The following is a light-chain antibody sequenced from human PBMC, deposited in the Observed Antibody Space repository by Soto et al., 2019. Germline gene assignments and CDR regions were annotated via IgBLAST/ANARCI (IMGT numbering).Light chain of an antibody. CDR3: QQSYRTPYT. Sequence: EIVLTQSPGTLSLSPGERATLSCRASQSVSSSYLAWYQQKPGQAPRLLIYGASSRATGIPDRFSGSESGTDFTLTISRLEPEDFATYYCQQSYRTPYTFGQGTKLETK. CDR1: QSVSSSY. V-gene: IGKV3-20*01. CDR2: GAS. J-gene: IGKJ2*01.